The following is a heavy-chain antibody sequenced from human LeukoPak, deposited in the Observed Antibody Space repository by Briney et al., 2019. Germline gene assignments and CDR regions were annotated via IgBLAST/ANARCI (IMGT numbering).Heavy chain of an antibody. CDR1: GGSISSGNYH. V-gene: IGHV4-39*01. J-gene: IGHJ4*02. CDR3: ARHPTRRDVYDHLDY. CDR2: MFYSGRT. Sequence: SETLSLTCTVSGGSISSGNYHWAWTRQPPGKGPEWIGSMFYSGRTYYNPSLKSRVTMPLDTSKNHFSLKVTSVTAADTAVYYCARHPTRRDVYDHLDYWGQGTLVTVYS. D-gene: IGHD5-24*01.